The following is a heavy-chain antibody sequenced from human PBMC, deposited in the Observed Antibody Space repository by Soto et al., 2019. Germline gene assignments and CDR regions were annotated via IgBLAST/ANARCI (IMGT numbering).Heavy chain of an antibody. Sequence: ASVKVSSKASGYTFTSYDINWLRQATGQGLEGMGWMNPNSGNTGYAQKFQGRVTITADESTSTAYMELSSLRSEDTAVYYCARRGGGPSVATRRGDARDTSAKETMV. CDR1: GYTFTSYD. CDR2: MNPNSGNT. D-gene: IGHD1-26*01. J-gene: IGHJ3*02. V-gene: IGHV1-8*01. CDR3: ARRGGGPSVATRRGDARDT.